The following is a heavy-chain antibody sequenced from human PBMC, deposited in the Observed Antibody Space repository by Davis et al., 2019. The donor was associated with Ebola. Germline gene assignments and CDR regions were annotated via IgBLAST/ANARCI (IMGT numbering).Heavy chain of an antibody. CDR2: IYPGDSDT. CDR3: ARGGPGDSFYYYGMDV. V-gene: IGHV5-51*01. D-gene: IGHD7-27*01. CDR1: GYSFTNYW. Sequence: GESLKISCKGSGYSFTNYWIGWVRQVPGEGLQWMGIIYPGDSDTRYSPSFQGQVTISADKSISTAYLQWSSLRASDTAMYYCARGGPGDSFYYYGMDVWGQGTTVTVSS. J-gene: IGHJ6*02.